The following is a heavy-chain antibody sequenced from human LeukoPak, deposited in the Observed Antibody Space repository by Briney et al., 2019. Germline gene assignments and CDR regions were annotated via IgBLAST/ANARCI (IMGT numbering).Heavy chain of an antibody. D-gene: IGHD2-2*01. CDR2: ISSSGSTI. Sequence: GGSLRLSCAASGFTFSSYEMNWVRQAPGKGLEWVSYISSSGSTIYYADSVKGRFTISRDNAKNSLYLQMNSLRAEDTAVYYCARGPSSRIVVVPAAPFDYWGQGTLVTVSS. CDR3: ARGPSSRIVVVPAAPFDY. CDR1: GFTFSSYE. J-gene: IGHJ4*02. V-gene: IGHV3-48*03.